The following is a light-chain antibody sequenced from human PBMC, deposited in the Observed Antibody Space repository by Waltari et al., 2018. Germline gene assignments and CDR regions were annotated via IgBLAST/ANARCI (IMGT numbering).Light chain of an antibody. J-gene: IGKJ2*01. Sequence: VLTQSPRTLSLSPGERPTLSCRASQSLTKRYLAWYQQKPGQAPRLLIYGESSRAAGIPDRFSGSGSGTDFTLTISRLEPEDFAVYYCQQYGSSVLYTFGQGTKLEIK. CDR2: GES. V-gene: IGKV3-20*01. CDR3: QQYGSSVLYT. CDR1: QSLTKRY.